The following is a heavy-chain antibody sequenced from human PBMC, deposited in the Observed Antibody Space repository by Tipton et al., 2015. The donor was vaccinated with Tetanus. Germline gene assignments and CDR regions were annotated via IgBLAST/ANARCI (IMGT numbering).Heavy chain of an antibody. V-gene: IGHV4-31*11. Sequence: LRLSCAVSGGSITSDNHYWSWIRQPPGKGLEWIGYIYHSGSTYYNASLKSRLDISLDTSKNQFSLRLTSVTVADTAVYYCARDQGGGRVVRLNWFGPRGQGALVTVSS. D-gene: IGHD3-16*01. CDR1: GGSITSDNHY. CDR3: ARDQGGGRVVRLNWFGP. J-gene: IGHJ5*02. CDR2: IYHSGST.